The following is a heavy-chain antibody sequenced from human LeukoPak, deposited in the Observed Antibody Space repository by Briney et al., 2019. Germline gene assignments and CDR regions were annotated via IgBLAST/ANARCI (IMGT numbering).Heavy chain of an antibody. J-gene: IGHJ4*02. Sequence: GSSVKVSCKASGYTFTSYAMHWVRQAPGQRLEWMGWINAGNGNTKYSQKFQGRVTITRDTSASTAYMELSSLRSEDTAVYYCARDHVRGSGPIGYWGQGTLVTVSS. V-gene: IGHV1-3*01. D-gene: IGHD3-10*02. CDR1: GYTFTSYA. CDR2: INAGNGNT. CDR3: ARDHVRGSGPIGY.